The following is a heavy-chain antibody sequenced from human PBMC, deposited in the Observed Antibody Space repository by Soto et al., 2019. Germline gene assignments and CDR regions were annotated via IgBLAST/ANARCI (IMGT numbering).Heavy chain of an antibody. CDR2: INPNSGGT. CDR1: GYTFTGYY. V-gene: IGHV1-2*04. CDR3: ARDDSGDGYLFDY. D-gene: IGHD2-21*01. J-gene: IGHJ4*02. Sequence: ASVKVSCKASGYTFTGYYMHWVRQAPGQGLEWMGWINPNSGGTNYAQKFQGWVTMTRDTSISTAYMELSRLRSDDTAVYYCARDDSGDGYLFDYWGQGTLVTVSS.